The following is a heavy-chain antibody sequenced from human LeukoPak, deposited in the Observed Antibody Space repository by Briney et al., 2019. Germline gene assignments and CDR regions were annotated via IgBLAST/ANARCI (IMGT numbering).Heavy chain of an antibody. CDR2: ISASGGTT. CDR1: GFTFSNYV. J-gene: IGHJ4*02. CDR3: ATKLLASGSSYYFAY. V-gene: IGHV3-23*01. Sequence: GGSLRLSCAASGFTFSNYVMSWVRQAPGKGLEWVSAISASGGTTYYADSVQGRFTISRDNSKNTLFLQTNSLRAEDTALYYCATKLLASGSSYYFAYWGQGTLVTVSA. D-gene: IGHD3-10*01.